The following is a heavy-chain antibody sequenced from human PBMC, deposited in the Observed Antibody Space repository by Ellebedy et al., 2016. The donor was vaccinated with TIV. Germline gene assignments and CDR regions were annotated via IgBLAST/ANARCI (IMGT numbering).Heavy chain of an antibody. CDR1: EFTLTNYW. CDR3: ARAIYGASYL. V-gene: IGHV3-7*01. CDR2: INEDGTKK. J-gene: IGHJ2*01. Sequence: GGSLRLSCTASEFTLTNYWMTWVRQAPGKGLEWVANINEDGTKKHYVDSVKGRFTISRDNAGNSLYLKMNSLGAEDTAVYYCARAIYGASYLWGRGTLVTVSS. D-gene: IGHD4-17*01.